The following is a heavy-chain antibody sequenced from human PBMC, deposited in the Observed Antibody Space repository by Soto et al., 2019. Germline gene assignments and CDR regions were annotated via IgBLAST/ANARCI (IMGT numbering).Heavy chain of an antibody. CDR3: ARNGGSSSPLDY. V-gene: IGHV1-18*01. D-gene: IGHD6-6*01. CDR2: ISAYSGST. J-gene: IGHJ4*02. CDR1: GYTFTIYG. Sequence: QVQLVQSGAEVKKPGASVMVSCKASGYTFTIYGITWVRQAPGQGLEWMGWISAYSGSTDYAQKFQGRGTLTTDTSTTTADMELRSLRSDDTAVYYCARNGGSSSPLDYRGQGTLVTVSS.